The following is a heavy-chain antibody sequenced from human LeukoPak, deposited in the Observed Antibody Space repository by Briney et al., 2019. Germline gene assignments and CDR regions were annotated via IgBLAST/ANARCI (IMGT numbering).Heavy chain of an antibody. CDR3: AKVAKYYYGSETYYFFDY. V-gene: IGHV3-74*01. D-gene: IGHD3-10*01. CDR2: INSDGSST. Sequence: GGSLRLSCAASGFTFSSYWMHWVRQAPGKGLVWVSRINSDGSSTGYADSVKGRFTISRDNGKNTLYLQMYGLRVEDTAVYYCAKVAKYYYGSETYYFFDYWGQGTLVTASS. J-gene: IGHJ4*02. CDR1: GFTFSSYW.